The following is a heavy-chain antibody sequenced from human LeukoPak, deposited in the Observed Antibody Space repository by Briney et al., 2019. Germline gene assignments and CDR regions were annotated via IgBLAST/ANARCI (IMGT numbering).Heavy chain of an antibody. V-gene: IGHV1-18*01. D-gene: IGHD2-2*01. CDR3: ARFWPYCSSTSCYYYFDY. CDR2: ISAYNGNT. J-gene: IGHJ4*02. CDR1: GYTFTSYG. Sequence: GSSVKVSCKASGYTFTSYGISWVRQAPGQGLEWMGWISAYNGNTNYAQKLQGRVTMTIDTSTSTPYMELRSLRSDDTAVYYCARFWPYCSSTSCYYYFDYWGQGTLATVSS.